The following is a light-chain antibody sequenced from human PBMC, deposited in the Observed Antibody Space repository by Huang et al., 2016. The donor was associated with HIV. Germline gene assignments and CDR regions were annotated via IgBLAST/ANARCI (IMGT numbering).Light chain of an antibody. CDR1: QSLLHSTGYNY. J-gene: IGKJ1*01. CDR2: LGS. Sequence: DIVMTQSPLSLPVTPGEPASISCRSSQSLLHSTGYNYLDWYLQKPGQSPKLLIYLGSNRASGVPDRFSGEASGTHFTLRIARVEAEDVGVYYCMQVLQTPRTFGQGTKVEIK. CDR3: MQVLQTPRT. V-gene: IGKV2-28*01.